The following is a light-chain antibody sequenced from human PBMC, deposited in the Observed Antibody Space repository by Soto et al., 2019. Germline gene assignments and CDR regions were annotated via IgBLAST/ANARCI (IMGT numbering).Light chain of an antibody. Sequence: EIVLTQSPANLSVSPGERATLSCRASQSVRSNLAWYQQKPGQAPRLLIFGATTRATNISARFTGSGSGTEFTLTISSLQSEDFAVYYCQQYVNWPPLTFDGGTKVEIK. J-gene: IGKJ4*01. CDR1: QSVRSN. V-gene: IGKV3-15*01. CDR3: QQYVNWPPLT. CDR2: GAT.